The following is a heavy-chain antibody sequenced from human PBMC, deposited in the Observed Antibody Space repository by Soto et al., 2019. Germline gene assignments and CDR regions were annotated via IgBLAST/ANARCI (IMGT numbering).Heavy chain of an antibody. CDR1: VFIFISSA. J-gene: IGHJ5*02. V-gene: IGHV3-23*01. Sequence: EEQLLESGGGLVQPGESLRLSCVASVFIFISSAMNWVRQTPGKGLEWVSVISDSGDRTHYADSVRGRFSISRDISKNTLYLQMYRLRAEDTAGYYCATSLNINWNNRFDHWDQGTLVTVAS. D-gene: IGHD1-1*01. CDR3: ATSLNINWNNRFDH. CDR2: ISDSGDRT.